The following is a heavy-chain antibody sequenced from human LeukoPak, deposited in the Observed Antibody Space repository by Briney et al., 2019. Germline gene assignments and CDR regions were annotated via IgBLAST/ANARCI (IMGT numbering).Heavy chain of an antibody. CDR2: IYTSGST. J-gene: IGHJ6*03. CDR1: GGSISSYY. D-gene: IGHD6-19*01. V-gene: IGHV4-4*07. Sequence: PSETLSLTCTVSGGSISSYYWSWIRQPAGKGLEWIGRIYTSGSTNYNPSLKSRVTMSVDTSNNQFSLRLSSVTAPDTAVYYCARLLGSGWNYFYMDVWGKGTTVTISS. CDR3: ARLLGSGWNYFYMDV.